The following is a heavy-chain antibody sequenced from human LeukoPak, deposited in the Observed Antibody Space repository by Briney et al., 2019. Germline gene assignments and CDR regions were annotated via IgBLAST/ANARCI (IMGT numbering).Heavy chain of an antibody. Sequence: PSETLSLTCTVSGGSISSGNYSWSWIRQYPGKGLEWIGFISYTGSTHYNPSLKSRVTISQDTSQNQFSLRLSSVTAADTAVYYCARAYPSSSTDWGQGILVTVSS. J-gene: IGHJ4*02. CDR2: ISYTGST. V-gene: IGHV4-31*03. CDR1: GGSISSGNYS. CDR3: ARAYPSSSTD. D-gene: IGHD2-2*01.